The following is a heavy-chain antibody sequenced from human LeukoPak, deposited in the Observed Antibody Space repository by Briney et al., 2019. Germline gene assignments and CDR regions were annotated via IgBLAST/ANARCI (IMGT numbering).Heavy chain of an antibody. V-gene: IGHV3-66*03. CDR1: GFRASDYY. CDR2: IRGSDDT. D-gene: IGHD2-15*01. J-gene: IGHJ5*02. Sequence: PGGSLRLSCAVSGFRASDYYMSWVRQAPGKGLEWVALIRGSDDTFYGDSVKGRFTISRDDSKNTVYLRMNSLRVEDTAVYFCARDRAATQDWVEFDPWGQGTLVTVSS. CDR3: ARDRAATQDWVEFDP.